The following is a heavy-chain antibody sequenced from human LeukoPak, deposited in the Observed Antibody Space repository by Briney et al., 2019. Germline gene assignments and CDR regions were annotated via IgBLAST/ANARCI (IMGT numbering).Heavy chain of an antibody. CDR3: ARADSHCGGDCSSYYYYYYMDV. CDR1: GGSISSYY. V-gene: IGHV4-4*07. CDR2: IYTSGST. J-gene: IGHJ6*03. Sequence: SETLSLTCTVSGGSISSYYWSWIRQTAGKGLEWIGRIYTSGSTNYNPSLKSRVTISVDTSKNQFSLKLSSVTAADTAVYYCARADSHCGGDCSSYYYYYYMDVWGKGTTVTVSS. D-gene: IGHD2-21*01.